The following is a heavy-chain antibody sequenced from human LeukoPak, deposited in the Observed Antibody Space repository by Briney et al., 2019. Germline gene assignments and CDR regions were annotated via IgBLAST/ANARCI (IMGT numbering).Heavy chain of an antibody. D-gene: IGHD2-2*01. CDR1: GFPFSGYA. J-gene: IGHJ6*02. V-gene: IGHV3-64*01. Sequence: GGSLRLSCTASGFPFSGYAMHWVRQAPGKGLEYVSGISSNGDSTYYANSVKGRFTISRDNSKNTLYLQMGSLRAEDMAVFYCARDSSITNYYYGMDVWGQGTTVTVSS. CDR3: ARDSSITNYYYGMDV. CDR2: ISSNGDST.